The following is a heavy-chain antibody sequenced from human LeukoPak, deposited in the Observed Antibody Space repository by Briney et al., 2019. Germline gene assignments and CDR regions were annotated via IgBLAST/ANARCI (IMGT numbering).Heavy chain of an antibody. J-gene: IGHJ4*02. V-gene: IGHV3-20*04. Sequence: PGGSLRLSCAASGFTFDDYGMSWVRQAPGKGLEWVSGINWNGGSTGYADSVKGRFTISRDNSKNTLYLQMNSLRAEDTAVYYCAKDYYGSGSYSDYWGQGTLVTVSS. CDR1: GFTFDDYG. D-gene: IGHD3-10*01. CDR3: AKDYYGSGSYSDY. CDR2: INWNGGST.